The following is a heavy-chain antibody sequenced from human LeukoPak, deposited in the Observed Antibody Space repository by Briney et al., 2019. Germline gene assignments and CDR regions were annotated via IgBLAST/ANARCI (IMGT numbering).Heavy chain of an antibody. J-gene: IGHJ3*02. V-gene: IGHV4-59*08. D-gene: IGHD5-24*01. CDR1: GDSISSYY. CDR3: ARHVTISGPYDASDI. CDR2: IYYSGGT. Sequence: SETLSLTCTVSGDSISSYYWSWIRQPPGKGLEWIGYIYYSGGTDYNPSLKSRVTISVDTSKNQFSLKLRSVTAADTAVYYCARHVTISGPYDASDIWGQGAMVTVSP.